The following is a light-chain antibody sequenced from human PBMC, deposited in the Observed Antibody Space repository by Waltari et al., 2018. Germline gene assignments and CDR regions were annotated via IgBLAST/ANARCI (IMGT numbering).Light chain of an antibody. V-gene: IGLV1-44*01. CDR1: SSNIGSDT. J-gene: IGLJ3*02. CDR3: ATWDDTLHGCWV. Sequence: QSVLTQPPSASGTPGQRVTISCSGRSSNIGSDTVNWFQPLPGTAPKLLIYTDNQRPSGVPDRFSGSKSGTSASLAISGLQSEDEADYYCATWDDTLHGCWVFGGGTKLTVL. CDR2: TDN.